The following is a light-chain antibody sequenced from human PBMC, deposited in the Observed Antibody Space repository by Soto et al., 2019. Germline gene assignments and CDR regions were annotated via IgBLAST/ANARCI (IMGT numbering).Light chain of an antibody. V-gene: IGKV1-5*03. CDR1: QSISSW. CDR3: QQYNSYSWT. Sequence: DIQMTQSPSTLSASVGDRVTITCLASQSISSWLAWYQQKPGKAPKLLIYKASSLESGVPSRFSGSGSGTEFTITISSLQPDDFATYYCQQYNSYSWTLGQGTKVEIK. J-gene: IGKJ1*01. CDR2: KAS.